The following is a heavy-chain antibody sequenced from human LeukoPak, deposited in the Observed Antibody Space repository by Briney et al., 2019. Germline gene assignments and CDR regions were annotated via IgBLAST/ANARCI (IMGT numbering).Heavy chain of an antibody. CDR3: ARDRSYYDFWSGYYGYYYGMDV. CDR2: INPNSGGT. J-gene: IGHJ6*02. CDR1: GYTFTGYY. Sequence: ASVKVSCKASGYTFTGYYMHWVLQAPGQGLEWMGWINPNSGGTNYAQKFQGWVTMTRDTSISTAYMELSRLRSDDTAVYYCARDRSYYDFWSGYYGYYYGMDVWGQGTTVTVSS. D-gene: IGHD3-3*01. V-gene: IGHV1-2*04.